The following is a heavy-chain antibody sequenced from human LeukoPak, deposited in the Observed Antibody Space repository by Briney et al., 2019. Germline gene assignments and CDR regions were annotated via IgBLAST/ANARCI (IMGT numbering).Heavy chain of an antibody. Sequence: PGGSLRLSCAASGFPFSSYAMSWVRQSPGKGLEWVSAISGGNGKTYYAYYADSVRGRFTISRDSSKNTLYLQMNSLRAEDTAVYYCAKFYDILTGYFDYWGQGTLVTVSS. D-gene: IGHD3-9*01. V-gene: IGHV3-23*01. CDR2: ISGGNGKTYYA. CDR3: AKFYDILTGYFDY. CDR1: GFPFSSYA. J-gene: IGHJ4*02.